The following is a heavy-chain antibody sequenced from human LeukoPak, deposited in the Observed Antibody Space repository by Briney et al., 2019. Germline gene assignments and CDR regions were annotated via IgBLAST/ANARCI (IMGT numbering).Heavy chain of an antibody. CDR3: ASLPRGPMSSSRPPDDY. Sequence: PSQTLSLTCTVSGGSISSGGYSWAWIRQPPGKGLEWIGSIYYSGSTYYNPSPKSRVTISVDTSKNQFSLKLSSVTAADTAVYYCASLPRGPMSSSRPPDDYWGQGTLVTVSS. J-gene: IGHJ4*02. CDR2: IYYSGST. CDR1: GGSISSGGYS. V-gene: IGHV4-39*07. D-gene: IGHD6-13*01.